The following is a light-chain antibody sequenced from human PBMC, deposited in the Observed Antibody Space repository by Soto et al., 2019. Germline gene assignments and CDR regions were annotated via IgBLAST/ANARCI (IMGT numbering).Light chain of an antibody. CDR1: QSVSSH. CDR3: QQYHNWPPIT. Sequence: EIVMTQSPDTLFVSLGEGATLSCSASQSVSSHLAWYQQKPVQAPRLLIDGASTRASGIPARFSGSGSETDFTLTISSLQSEDSAVYYCQQYHNWPPITFGQGTRLEIK. CDR2: GAS. V-gene: IGKV3-15*01. J-gene: IGKJ5*01.